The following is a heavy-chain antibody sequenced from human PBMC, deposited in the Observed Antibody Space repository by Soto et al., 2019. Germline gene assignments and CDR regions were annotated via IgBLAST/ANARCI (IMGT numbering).Heavy chain of an antibody. V-gene: IGHV1-69*12. CDR1: GDTFSSYA. Sequence: QVKLVQSGAEVKKPGSSVKVSCKASGDTFSSYAITWVRQAPGHGLGWMGGIIPTFGTARYAQKFQDRVTITADEPTSTAYMALSSQRSEDTAVDYCAGRTPGIAGAAPWRHDYGMDVWGQGTTVTVS. D-gene: IGHD6-19*01. J-gene: IGHJ6*02. CDR3: AGRTPGIAGAAPWRHDYGMDV. CDR2: IIPTFGTA.